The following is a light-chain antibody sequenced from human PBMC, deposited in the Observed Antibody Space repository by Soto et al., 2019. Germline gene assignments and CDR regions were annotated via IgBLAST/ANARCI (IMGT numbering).Light chain of an antibody. CDR3: QQYKNYPLT. CDR1: QDINKY. Sequence: DIQMTQSPSSLSASAGDRVTITYRARQDINKYLVWFQQKPGQAPKPLIYAASTLRSGVPSRFSGSGSGTDFTLTISSLQPEDFATYYCQQYKNYPLTFGGGTKVEIK. J-gene: IGKJ4*01. V-gene: IGKV1-16*01. CDR2: AAS.